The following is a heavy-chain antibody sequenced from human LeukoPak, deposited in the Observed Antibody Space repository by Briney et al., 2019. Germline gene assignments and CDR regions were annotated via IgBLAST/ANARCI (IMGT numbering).Heavy chain of an antibody. CDR1: GFTSSTYE. CDR2: ISSSDSTV. J-gene: IGHJ4*02. V-gene: IGHV3-48*03. Sequence: GGSLRLSCVASGFTSSTYEMNWVRQAPGKGLEWVSYISSSDSTVYCADSVKGRFTISRDNVKNSLYLQMNSLRAEDTAVYYCARVKRFGGATNGVDYWGQGTLVTVSS. CDR3: ARVKRFGGATNGVDY. D-gene: IGHD1-26*01.